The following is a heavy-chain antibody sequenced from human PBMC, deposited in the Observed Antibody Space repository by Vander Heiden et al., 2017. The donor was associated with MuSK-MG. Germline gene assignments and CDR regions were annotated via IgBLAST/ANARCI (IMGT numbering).Heavy chain of an antibody. CDR2: IIPIFGTA. V-gene: IGHV1-69*01. J-gene: IGHJ2*01. D-gene: IGHD4-17*01. CDR3: ASPSGGDYADKGYFDL. Sequence: QVQLVQSGAEVKKPGSSVKVSCKASGGTFSSYAISWVRQAPGQGLEWMGGIIPIFGTANYAQKFQGRVTITADESTSTAYMELSSLRSGDTAVYYCASPSGGDYADKGYFDLWGRGTLVTVSS. CDR1: GGTFSSYA.